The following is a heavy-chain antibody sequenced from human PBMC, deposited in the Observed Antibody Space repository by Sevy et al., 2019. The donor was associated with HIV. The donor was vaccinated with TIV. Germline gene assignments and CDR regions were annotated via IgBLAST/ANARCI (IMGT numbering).Heavy chain of an antibody. CDR1: GFTVSSNY. CDR3: ARAPSSGWYGYYYAMDV. CDR2: IYSGGST. D-gene: IGHD6-19*01. J-gene: IGHJ6*01. Sequence: GGSLRLSCAASGFTVSSNYMSWVRQAPGKGLEWVSVIYSGGSTYYADSVKGRFTISRDNSKNTLYLQINSLRAEDTAVYYCARAPSSGWYGYYYAMDVWRQGTTVTVSS. V-gene: IGHV3-53*01.